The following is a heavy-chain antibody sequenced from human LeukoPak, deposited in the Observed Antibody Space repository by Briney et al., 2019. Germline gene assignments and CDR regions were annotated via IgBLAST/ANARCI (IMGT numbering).Heavy chain of an antibody. D-gene: IGHD6-13*01. CDR1: GFTFSSYA. CDR3: ARDGGSSSWPTSSFDY. V-gene: IGHV3-30*01. J-gene: IGHJ4*02. Sequence: GRSLRLSCAASGFTFSSYAMHWVRQAPGKELEWVAVISYDGSNKYYADSVKGRFTISRDNSKNTLYLQMNSLRAEDTAVYYCARDGGSSSWPTSSFDYWGQGTLVTVSS. CDR2: ISYDGSNK.